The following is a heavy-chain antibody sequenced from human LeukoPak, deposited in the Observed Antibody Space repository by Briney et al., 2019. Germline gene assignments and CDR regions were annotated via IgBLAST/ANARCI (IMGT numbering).Heavy chain of an antibody. CDR1: GVSISSHY. V-gene: IGHV4-59*08. Sequence: SETLSLTCTVSGVSISSHYWSWIRQPPGKGLEWIGYIYYSGSTKYNPSLKSRVTMSVDTSENQFSPRLSSVTAADTAVYYCARLSAYTYGGNEFDYWAREPWSPSPQ. CDR2: IYYSGST. J-gene: IGHJ4*02. D-gene: IGHD5-18*01. CDR3: ARLSAYTYGGNEFDY.